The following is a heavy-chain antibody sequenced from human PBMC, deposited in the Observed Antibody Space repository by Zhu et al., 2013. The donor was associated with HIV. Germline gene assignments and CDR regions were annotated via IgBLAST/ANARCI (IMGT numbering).Heavy chain of an antibody. CDR2: INPDNDDT. Sequence: QVQLVQSGAEVKKPGASVKVSCKASGYTFTDHYIYWVRQAPGQGLEWMGWINPDNDDTNYAQKFRGRVTMARDTSISTAFMELSSLRSDDTAIYYCARGRGVHFDYFDYWGQGTLVTVSS. J-gene: IGHJ4*02. D-gene: IGHD1-26*01. CDR1: GYTFTDHY. V-gene: IGHV1-2*02. CDR3: ARGRGVHFDYFDY.